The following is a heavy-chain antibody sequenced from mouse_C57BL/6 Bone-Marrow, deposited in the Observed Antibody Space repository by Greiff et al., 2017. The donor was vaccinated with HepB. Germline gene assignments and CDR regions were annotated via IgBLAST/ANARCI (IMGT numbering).Heavy chain of an antibody. Sequence: VQLQQSGAELVRPGASVTLSCKASGYTFTDYEMHWVKQTPVHGLEWIGAIDPETGGTAYNQKFKGKAILTAAKSSSTAYMELRSLTSEDSAVYYCTRGFTTVARGFDYWGQGTTLTVSS. D-gene: IGHD1-1*01. J-gene: IGHJ2*01. CDR3: TRGFTTVARGFDY. CDR1: GYTFTDYE. V-gene: IGHV1-15*01. CDR2: IDPETGGT.